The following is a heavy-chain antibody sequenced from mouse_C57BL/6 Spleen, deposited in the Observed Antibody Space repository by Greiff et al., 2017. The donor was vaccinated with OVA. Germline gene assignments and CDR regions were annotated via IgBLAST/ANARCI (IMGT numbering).Heavy chain of an antibody. V-gene: IGHV1-50*01. CDR1: GYTFTSYW. Sequence: QVQLQQPGAELVKPGASVQLSCKASGYTFTSYWMQWVKQRPGPGLEWIGEIDPSDSYTNYNQKFKGKATLTVDTSSSTAYMQLSSLTSEDSAVYYGARGGTTVVAKWYFDVWGTGTTVTVSS. J-gene: IGHJ1*03. CDR2: IDPSDSYT. CDR3: ARGGTTVVAKWYFDV. D-gene: IGHD1-1*01.